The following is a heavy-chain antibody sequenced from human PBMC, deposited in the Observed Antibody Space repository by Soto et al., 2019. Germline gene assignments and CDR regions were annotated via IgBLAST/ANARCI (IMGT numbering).Heavy chain of an antibody. J-gene: IGHJ2*01. D-gene: IGHD3-16*02. V-gene: IGHV1-69*01. CDR2: IIPIFGTA. CDR3: ARGRDYVWGSYRYSRAWYFDL. CDR1: GGTFSSYA. Sequence: QVQLVQSGAEVKKPGSSVKVSCKASGGTFSSYAISWVRQAPGQGLEWMGGIIPIFGTANYAQKFQGRVTITADESTSTAYMELSSLRSEDTAVYYCARGRDYVWGSYRYSRAWYFDLWGRGTLVTVSS.